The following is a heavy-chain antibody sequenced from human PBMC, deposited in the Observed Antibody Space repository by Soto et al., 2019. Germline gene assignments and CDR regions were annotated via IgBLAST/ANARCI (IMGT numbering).Heavy chain of an antibody. Sequence: GGSRRLSCAPSGSSLTAYSTSWIRQAPDKGLEWLAFIDSRGRTLSYADSVKSRFTISRDNAKNSLYLQMHSLRADYTGVYYCARQAARNYIDSWGQGDVVTVSS. CDR1: GSSLTAYS. CDR2: IDSRGRTL. J-gene: IGHJ4*02. CDR3: ARQAARNYIDS. V-gene: IGHV3-11*01.